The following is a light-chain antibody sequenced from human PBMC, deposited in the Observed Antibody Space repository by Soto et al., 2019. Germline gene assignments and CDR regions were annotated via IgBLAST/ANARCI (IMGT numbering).Light chain of an antibody. CDR1: QDIRKN. Sequence: DIQITQSPSSLSASVGDRVTITCRASQDIRKNLNWYQQRPGKAPNLLIYAASSLQNGVPSRFSGSGSGTDFSLTINSLQPEDFATYYCQHYSSTLRIVTFGAGTKVDI. J-gene: IGKJ3*01. V-gene: IGKV1-39*01. CDR2: AAS. CDR3: QHYSSTLRIVT.